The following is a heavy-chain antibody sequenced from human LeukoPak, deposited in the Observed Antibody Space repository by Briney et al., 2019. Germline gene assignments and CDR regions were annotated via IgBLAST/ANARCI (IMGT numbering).Heavy chain of an antibody. CDR2: IYYSGST. J-gene: IGHJ4*02. Sequence: SETLSLTCTVSGGSISSSSYYWGWIRQPPGKGLEWIGSIYYSGSTYYNPSLKSRVTISVDTSKNQFSLKLSSVTAADTAVHYCARHPVTAMVPFDYWAREPWSPSPQ. V-gene: IGHV4-39*01. D-gene: IGHD5-18*01. CDR1: GGSISSSSYY. CDR3: ARHPVTAMVPFDY.